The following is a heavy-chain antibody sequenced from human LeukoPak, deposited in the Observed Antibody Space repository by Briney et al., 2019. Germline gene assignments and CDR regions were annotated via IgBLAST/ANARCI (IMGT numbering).Heavy chain of an antibody. D-gene: IGHD4-17*01. V-gene: IGHV4-34*01. CDR2: INHSGGT. Sequence: SETLSLTCAVYGGSFSGYYWSWIRHPPGKGLEWIGEINHSGGTNYNPSLKSRVTISVDTSKNQFSLKLSSVTAADTAVYYCARGHDYGDYQIDYWGQGTLVTVSS. J-gene: IGHJ4*02. CDR3: ARGHDYGDYQIDY. CDR1: GGSFSGYY.